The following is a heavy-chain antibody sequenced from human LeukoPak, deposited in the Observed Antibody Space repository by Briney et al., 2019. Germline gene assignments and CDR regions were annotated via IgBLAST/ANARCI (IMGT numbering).Heavy chain of an antibody. CDR2: INHSGST. V-gene: IGHV4-34*01. J-gene: IGHJ5*02. D-gene: IGHD6-13*01. Sequence: SETLSLTCAVYGGSFSGYYWSWIRQPPGKGLEWIGEINHSGSTNYNPSLKSRVTISADTSKNQFSLKLSSVTAADTAVYYCAAETTAGNAWGQGTLVAVSS. CDR3: AAETTAGNA. CDR1: GGSFSGYY.